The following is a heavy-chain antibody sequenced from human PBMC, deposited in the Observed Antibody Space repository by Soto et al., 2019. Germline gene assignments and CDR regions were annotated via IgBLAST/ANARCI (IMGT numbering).Heavy chain of an antibody. CDR1: GGSISSGDSY. D-gene: IGHD3-10*01. CDR2: ISLSGST. Sequence: SETLSLTCTVSGGSISSGDSYWAWIRQPPGKGLEWIGTISLSGSTNYNPSLKSRVTISVDTSKNQFSLKLSSVTAADTAVYYCARVEPLVRGLRWFDPWGQGTLVTVSS. J-gene: IGHJ5*02. V-gene: IGHV4-39*07. CDR3: ARVEPLVRGLRWFDP.